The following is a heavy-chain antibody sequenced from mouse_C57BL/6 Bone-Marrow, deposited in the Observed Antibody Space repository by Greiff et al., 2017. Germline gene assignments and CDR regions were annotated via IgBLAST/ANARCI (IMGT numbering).Heavy chain of an antibody. V-gene: IGHV1-81*01. CDR2: IYPRSGKT. CDR1: GYTFTSYG. D-gene: IGHD1-1*01. J-gene: IGHJ2*01. Sequence: VQGVESGAELARPGASVKLSCKASGYTFTSYGISWVNQRTGQGLEWIGEIYPRSGKTYYNEKFKGKATLTADKSSSTAYMELRSLTSEDSAVYVCARYYCGSRVPLYGGRGTTLTVSA. CDR3: ARYYCGSRVPLY.